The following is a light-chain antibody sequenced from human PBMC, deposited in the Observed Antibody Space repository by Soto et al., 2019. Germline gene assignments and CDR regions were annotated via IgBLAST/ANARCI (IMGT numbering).Light chain of an antibody. V-gene: IGKV1-5*01. CDR2: DAS. Sequence: DIQMTQSPPTLSASVGDRVTITCRASQNVGSWLAWYQQKPGKAPKLLTYDASNFASGVPSRFSGSGSGTEFTLTISSLQPDDFATYYCQQYNSYSRTFGQGTKVDIK. CDR1: QNVGSW. CDR3: QQYNSYSRT. J-gene: IGKJ1*01.